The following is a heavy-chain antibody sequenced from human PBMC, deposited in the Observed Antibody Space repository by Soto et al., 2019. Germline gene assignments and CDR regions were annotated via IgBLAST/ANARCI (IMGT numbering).Heavy chain of an antibody. CDR1: GGSFSGYY. D-gene: IGHD6-6*01. V-gene: IGHV4-34*01. CDR2: INHSGST. Sequence: PSETLSLTCAVYGGSFSGYYWSWIRQPPGKGLEWIGEINHSGSTNYNPSLKSRVTISVDTSKNQFSLKLSSVTAADTAVYYCARGHSSSSADFGGDNWFDPWGQGTLVTVSS. J-gene: IGHJ5*02. CDR3: ARGHSSSSADFGGDNWFDP.